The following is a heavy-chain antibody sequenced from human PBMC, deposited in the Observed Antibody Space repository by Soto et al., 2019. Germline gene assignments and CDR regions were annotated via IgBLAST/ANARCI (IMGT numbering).Heavy chain of an antibody. Sequence: GGSLRLSCAASGFTFSSYAMSWVRQAPGKGLEWVSAISGSGGSTYYADSVKGRFTISRDNSKNTLYLQMNSLRAEDTAVYYCAKTGPSSSWYASYFDDWGQGTLVTVFS. V-gene: IGHV3-23*01. D-gene: IGHD6-13*01. CDR1: GFTFSSYA. CDR3: AKTGPSSSWYASYFDD. CDR2: ISGSGGST. J-gene: IGHJ4*02.